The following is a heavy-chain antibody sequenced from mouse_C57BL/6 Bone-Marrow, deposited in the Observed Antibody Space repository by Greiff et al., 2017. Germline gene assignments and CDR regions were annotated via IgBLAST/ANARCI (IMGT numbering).Heavy chain of an antibody. V-gene: IGHV1-56*01. CDR1: GYTFTSHW. D-gene: IGHD1-1*01. Sequence: QVQLQQSGPELVRPGASVKISCKAPGYTFTSHWMQWVRQRPGQGLAWIGEIFPGSGSTYYNGKFKGKATLTVDTSSSTAYMQLSRLTSEDSAVYFCARHYYGSSYYWYFDVWGTGTTVTVSS. CDR3: ARHYYGSSYYWYFDV. J-gene: IGHJ1*03. CDR2: IFPGSGST.